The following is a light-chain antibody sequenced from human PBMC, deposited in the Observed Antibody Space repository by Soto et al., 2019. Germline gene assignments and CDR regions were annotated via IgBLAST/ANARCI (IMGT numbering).Light chain of an antibody. V-gene: IGKV2-28*01. Sequence: DIVMTQSPLSLPVTPGEPASISCRSSQSLLHSNGYNYLDWYLQKPGQSPQLLIYLGSNRASGVPDRISGRGSGTDFTMTIRRVEAVAVGVYYCMQALQTPLTFGGGTKVEIK. CDR1: QSLLHSNGYNY. CDR2: LGS. J-gene: IGKJ4*01. CDR3: MQALQTPLT.